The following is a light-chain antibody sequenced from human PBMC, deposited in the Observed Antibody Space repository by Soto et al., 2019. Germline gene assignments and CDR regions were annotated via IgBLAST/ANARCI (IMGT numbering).Light chain of an antibody. V-gene: IGKV3-20*01. CDR2: GAS. Sequence: EIVLTQSPGTLSLSPGERATLSCRASQSVSSSYLAWYQQKPGQAPRLLIYGASSRATGIPDRFGGRGSGTDFTLTISRLEPEDFAVYYWQQYGSSPETFGQGTKVEIK. J-gene: IGKJ1*01. CDR3: QQYGSSPET. CDR1: QSVSSSY.